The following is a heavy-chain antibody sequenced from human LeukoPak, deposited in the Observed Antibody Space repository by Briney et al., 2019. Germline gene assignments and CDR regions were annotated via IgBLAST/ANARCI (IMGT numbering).Heavy chain of an antibody. J-gene: IGHJ5*02. V-gene: IGHV4-39*07. D-gene: IGHD2-2*01. CDR2: INHSGST. Sequence: PSETLSLTCTVSGDSISSSDYYWGWIRQPPGKGLEWIGEINHSGSTNYNPSPKSRVTISVDTSKNQFSLKLSSVTAADTAVYYCARSGLGYCSSTSCHRGWFDPWGQGTLVTVSS. CDR3: ARSGLGYCSSTSCHRGWFDP. CDR1: GDSISSSDYY.